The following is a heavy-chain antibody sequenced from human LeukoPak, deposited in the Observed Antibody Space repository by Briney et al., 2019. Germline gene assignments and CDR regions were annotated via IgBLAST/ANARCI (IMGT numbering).Heavy chain of an antibody. CDR3: AREKLSAGPHFKH. J-gene: IGHJ4*02. CDR2: IYNRGTT. D-gene: IGHD6-13*01. Sequence: SETLSLTCAVSGGSISTYHWSWIRQPPGKGLEWTGYIYNRGTTVYNPSLRSRVTVSVHTSKNQFSLRLTSVTAADTAIYYCAREKLSAGPHFKHWGRGILVSVSA. CDR1: GGSISTYH. V-gene: IGHV4-59*01.